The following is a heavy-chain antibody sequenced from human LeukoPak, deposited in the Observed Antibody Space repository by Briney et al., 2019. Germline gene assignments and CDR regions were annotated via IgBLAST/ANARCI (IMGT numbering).Heavy chain of an antibody. Sequence: GGSLRLSCAASGFTFSSYGMHWVRQAPGKGLEWVAVISYDGSNKYYADSVKGRFTISRDNSKNTLYLQMNSLRAEDTAVYYCAKGQWLVLFPDCWGQGTLVTVSS. J-gene: IGHJ4*02. D-gene: IGHD6-19*01. CDR3: AKGQWLVLFPDC. V-gene: IGHV3-30*18. CDR1: GFTFSSYG. CDR2: ISYDGSNK.